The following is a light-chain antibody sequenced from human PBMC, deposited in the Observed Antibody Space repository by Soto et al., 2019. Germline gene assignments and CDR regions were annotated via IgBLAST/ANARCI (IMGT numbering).Light chain of an antibody. CDR1: NSDSGNYNI. Sequence: QSVLTQPASVSGSAGQSITISCTGSNSDSGNYNIVSWYQQHPDKAPQLIIYEVTKRPSGVSNRFSGSKSGNTASLTISGLQAEDERDYHCCSYAGSNVFVFGTGTKVTVL. CDR3: CSYAGSNVFV. V-gene: IGLV2-23*02. J-gene: IGLJ1*01. CDR2: EVT.